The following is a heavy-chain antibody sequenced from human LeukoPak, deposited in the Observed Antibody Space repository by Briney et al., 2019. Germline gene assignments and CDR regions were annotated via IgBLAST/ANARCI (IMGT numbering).Heavy chain of an antibody. Sequence: SETLSLTCTVSGGSISSYYWSWIRQPPGKGLEWIGNIFNSETTDYNPSLKSRVTMSIDRSKNQFSLRLTSVTAADTAVYYCARDERIVLDTWGQGILVTVSS. CDR1: GGSISSYY. J-gene: IGHJ5*02. D-gene: IGHD2-8*01. V-gene: IGHV4-59*12. CDR3: ARDERIVLDT. CDR2: IFNSETT.